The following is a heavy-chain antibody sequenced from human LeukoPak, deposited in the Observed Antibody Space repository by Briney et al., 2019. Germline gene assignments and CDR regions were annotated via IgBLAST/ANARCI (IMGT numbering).Heavy chain of an antibody. Sequence: GGSLRLSCAASGFTFSSYGMSWVRHAPGKGLVWVSRINSDGSSTSYANSVKGRFTISRDNAKNTLHLQMNSLRAEDTAVYFCARDLSSSSREYLQHWGQGTLVTVSS. CDR1: GFTFSSYG. J-gene: IGHJ1*01. V-gene: IGHV3-74*01. CDR2: INSDGSST. D-gene: IGHD6-6*01. CDR3: ARDLSSSSREYLQH.